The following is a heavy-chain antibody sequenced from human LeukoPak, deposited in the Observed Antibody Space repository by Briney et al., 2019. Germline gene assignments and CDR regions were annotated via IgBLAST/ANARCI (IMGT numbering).Heavy chain of an antibody. V-gene: IGHV1-46*01. Sequence: GSVTVSCTASGYTFTSDYMNWVRQAPGQGLEWIVLVHSSGGFIRYPQEFQCRLTVTSHTSTTTVYMELSSLRSEDTAVYYCAGSSHQRNWFDPWGQGTLVIVSS. CDR2: VHSSGGFI. CDR3: AGSSHQRNWFDP. CDR1: GYTFTSDY. D-gene: IGHD1-26*01. J-gene: IGHJ5*02.